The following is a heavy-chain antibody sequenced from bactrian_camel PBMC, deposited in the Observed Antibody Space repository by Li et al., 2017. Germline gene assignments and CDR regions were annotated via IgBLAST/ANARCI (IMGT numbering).Heavy chain of an antibody. D-gene: IGHD6*01. J-gene: IGHJ6*01. Sequence: VQLVESGGGSVQPGGSMKLSCAVSGSTTGSHCIGWFRQAPGKKREALASIYVYSGIPWYSDSVKGRFTVSLDNAKNTLDLQMNSLKPEDTGMYVCAADRTCAGPYPVDLKEYNTWGQGTQVTVS. CDR1: GSTTGSHC. CDR2: IYVYSGIP. CDR3: AADRTCAGPYPVDLKEYNT. V-gene: IGHV3-2*01.